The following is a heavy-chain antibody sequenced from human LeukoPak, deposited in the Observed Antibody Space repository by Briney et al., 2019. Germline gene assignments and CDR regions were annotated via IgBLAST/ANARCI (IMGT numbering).Heavy chain of an antibody. CDR1: GGSISSYY. J-gene: IGHJ4*02. CDR3: ARVPYDYVWGSYRLHYFDY. V-gene: IGHV4-59*01. CDR2: IYYSGST. D-gene: IGHD3-16*02. Sequence: PSETLSLTCTVSGGSISSYYWSWIRQPPGKGLEWIGYIYYSGSTNYNPSLKSRVTISVDTSKNQFSLKLSSVTAADTAVYNCARVPYDYVWGSYRLHYFDYWGQGTLVTVSS.